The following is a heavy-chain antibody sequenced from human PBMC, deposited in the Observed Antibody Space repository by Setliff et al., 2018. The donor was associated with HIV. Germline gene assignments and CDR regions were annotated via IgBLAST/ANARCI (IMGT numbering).Heavy chain of an antibody. CDR2: IIPILGIA. D-gene: IGHD2-2*01. CDR3: ASGPNDCTSSSCRFSFYYYYMDV. J-gene: IGHJ6*03. Sequence: ASVKVSCKASGGTFSSYAISWVRQAPGQGLEWMGGIIPILGIANYAQKFQGRVTITADKSTSTAYMEVRRVNPDDSAMYYCASGPNDCTSSSCRFSFYYYYMDVWGKGTRVTVSS. CDR1: GGTFSSYA. V-gene: IGHV1-69*10.